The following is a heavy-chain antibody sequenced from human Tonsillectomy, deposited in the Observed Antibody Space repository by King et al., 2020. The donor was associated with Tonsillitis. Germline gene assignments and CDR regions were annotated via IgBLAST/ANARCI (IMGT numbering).Heavy chain of an antibody. CDR1: GGSISSGGYS. Sequence: QLQESGSGLVKPSQTLSLTCAVSGGSISSGGYSWSWIRQPPGKGLEWIGYIYHSGSTYYNPSLKSRVTISVARSKNQFSLKLSSVTATDTAVYYCARGRTTGYYYYGMDVWGQGTTVTVSS. V-gene: IGHV4-30-2*01. CDR2: IYHSGST. J-gene: IGHJ6*02. CDR3: ARGRTTGYYYYGMDV. D-gene: IGHD1-1*01.